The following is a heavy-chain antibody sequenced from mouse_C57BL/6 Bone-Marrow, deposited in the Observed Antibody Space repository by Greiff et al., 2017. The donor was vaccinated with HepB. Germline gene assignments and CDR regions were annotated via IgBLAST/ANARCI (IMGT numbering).Heavy chain of an antibody. Sequence: EVKLVESGGGLVKPGGSLKLSCAASGFTFSSYAMSWVRQTPEKRLEWVATISDGGSYTYYPDNVKGRFTISRDNAKNNLYLQMSHLKSEDTAMYYCARDSALYDYDDYYAMDYWGQGTSVTVSS. CDR3: ARDSALYDYDDYYAMDY. V-gene: IGHV5-4*01. J-gene: IGHJ4*01. CDR2: ISDGGSYT. D-gene: IGHD2-4*01. CDR1: GFTFSSYA.